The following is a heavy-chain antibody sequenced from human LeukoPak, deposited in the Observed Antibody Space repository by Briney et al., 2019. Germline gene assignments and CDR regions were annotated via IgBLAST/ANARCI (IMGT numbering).Heavy chain of an antibody. CDR2: VSNNGVST. CDR1: GFTFSSYA. Sequence: GGSLRLSCAASGFTFSSYAMSWVRQAPGKGLEWVSGVSNNGVSTYSADSVKGRFTISRYNSKNTLYLQMNSLRVEDTAVYYCASARESCIGSTCYEYFHHWGQGTPLTVSS. CDR3: ASARESCIGSTCYEYFHH. J-gene: IGHJ1*01. D-gene: IGHD2-2*01. V-gene: IGHV3-23*01.